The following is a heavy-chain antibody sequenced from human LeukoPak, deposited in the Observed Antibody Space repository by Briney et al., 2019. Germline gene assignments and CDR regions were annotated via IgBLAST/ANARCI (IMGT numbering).Heavy chain of an antibody. D-gene: IGHD3-16*02. V-gene: IGHV4-59*01. CDR2: IHYSGNT. Sequence: TSSETLSLTCTVSGGSISSYYWSWIRQPPGKGLVWIGYIHYSGNTNYNPSLKSRVTISVDTSKNQFSLKLSSVTAADTAVYYCARGRHDYVWGSYRQRGAFDIWGQGTMVTVSS. J-gene: IGHJ3*02. CDR3: ARGRHDYVWGSYRQRGAFDI. CDR1: GGSISSYY.